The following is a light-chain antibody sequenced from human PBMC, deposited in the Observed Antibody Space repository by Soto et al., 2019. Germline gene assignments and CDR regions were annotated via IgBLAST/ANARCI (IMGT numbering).Light chain of an antibody. J-gene: IGLJ2*01. V-gene: IGLV2-23*01. CDR3: CSYAGIDVV. CDR2: EGS. CDR1: SSDVGSYNL. Sequence: QSALTQPASVSGSPGQSITISCTGTSSDVGSYNLVSWYQQHPGKAPKLMIYEGSKRPSGVSNRFSGSKSGNTASLTISGLQAEDEADYYCCSYAGIDVVFGGGTKLTGL.